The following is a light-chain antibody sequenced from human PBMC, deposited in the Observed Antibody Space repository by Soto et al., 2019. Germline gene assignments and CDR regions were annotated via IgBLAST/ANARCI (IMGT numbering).Light chain of an antibody. CDR1: SSDVGGYNY. CDR3: RSYTSSSTYVV. CDR2: DVS. J-gene: IGLJ2*01. V-gene: IGLV2-14*01. Sequence: QSALTQPASVSGSPGQSITISCTGTSSDVGGYNYVSWYQQHPGKAPKLMIYDVSNRPSGVSNRFSGSKSGNTASLTISGLQAEDEADYSCRSYTSSSTYVVFGGGTKLTVL.